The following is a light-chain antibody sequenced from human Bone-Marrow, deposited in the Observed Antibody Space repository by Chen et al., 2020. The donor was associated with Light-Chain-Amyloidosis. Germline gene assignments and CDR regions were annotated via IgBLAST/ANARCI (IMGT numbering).Light chain of an antibody. J-gene: IGKJ3*01. CDR2: AAR. V-gene: IGKV1-27*01. CDR3: QDYYSAPFT. CDR1: RPISSL. Sequence: IQMTQSPSSLSASVGDRVSLTCRAIRPISSLLAWYQQKPGRRPRLLIYAARTLQSGVPSRFSGSTSGTDFTLTISSLQPEDVATYYVQDYYSAPFTFGPGTKVDI.